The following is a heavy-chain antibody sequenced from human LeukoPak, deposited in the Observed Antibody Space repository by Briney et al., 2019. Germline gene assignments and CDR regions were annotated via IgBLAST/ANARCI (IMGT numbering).Heavy chain of an antibody. J-gene: IGHJ4*02. D-gene: IGHD6-13*01. Sequence: ASVKVSCKASGGTFSSYAISWVRQAPGQGLEWMGRIIPIFGIANYAQKFQGRVTITADKSTSTAYMELSSLRSEDTAVYYCARDPVGIAAAGTNYWGQGTLVTVSS. CDR1: GGTFSSYA. V-gene: IGHV1-69*04. CDR3: ARDPVGIAAAGTNY. CDR2: IIPIFGIA.